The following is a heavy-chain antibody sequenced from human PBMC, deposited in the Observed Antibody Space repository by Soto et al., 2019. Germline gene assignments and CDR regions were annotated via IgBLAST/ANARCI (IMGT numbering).Heavy chain of an antibody. V-gene: IGHV3-23*03. J-gene: IGHJ4*02. D-gene: IGHD3-22*01. CDR2: IFPGGST. CDR3: GKVADSGYYTVER. CDR1: GVTVSTYT. Sequence: GGALRLSGAASGVTVSTYTMKSVRQAPGKGLEWVAGIFPGGSTYYANSVKGRFTISRDHSQNTLFLQMNSLRAEDTAVYYCGKVADSGYYTVERWGQGTLVTAPQ.